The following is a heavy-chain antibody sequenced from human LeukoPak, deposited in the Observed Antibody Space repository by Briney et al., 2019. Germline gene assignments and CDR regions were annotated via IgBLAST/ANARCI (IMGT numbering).Heavy chain of an antibody. CDR3: ARDGDQSPIGARPDY. J-gene: IGHJ4*02. D-gene: IGHD6-6*01. Sequence: EGSLRLSCAASGFTFSSYEMNWVRQAPGKGLEWIPYISSSGTTIYYADSVKGRFTISRDNAKNSLFLQMNSLRADDTAVYFCARDGDQSPIGARPDYWGQGTLVTVSS. CDR1: GFTFSSYE. V-gene: IGHV3-48*03. CDR2: ISSSGTTI.